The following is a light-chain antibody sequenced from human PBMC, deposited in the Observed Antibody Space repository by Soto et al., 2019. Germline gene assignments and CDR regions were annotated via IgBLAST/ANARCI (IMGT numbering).Light chain of an antibody. CDR2: DAS. J-gene: IGKJ4*01. CDR1: QSVSRH. V-gene: IGKV3-11*01. Sequence: EILLTQSPATLSLSPGEGATVSCRASQSVSRHLAWYQQKRGQAPRLLIYDASSRASGIPARFSGSGSGTDFTLTISSLEPEDFAVYYCQQRSNWPLTFGGGTKVDIK. CDR3: QQRSNWPLT.